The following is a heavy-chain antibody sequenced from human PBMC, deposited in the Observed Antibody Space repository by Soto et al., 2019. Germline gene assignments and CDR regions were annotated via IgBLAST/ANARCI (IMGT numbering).Heavy chain of an antibody. D-gene: IGHD6-19*01. J-gene: IGHJ6*02. V-gene: IGHV3-30*02. CDR1: GSIFTGYG. CDR2: IWFDGSNK. Sequence: PGGSLRLSCAASGSIFTGYGMHWVRQAPGKGLEWVAVIWFDGSNKYYADSVKGRFTISRDNSKDTLSLQMNIPRAEDTAVYYCAKDVDSSAWPIQYGMDVWGQGTTVTVSS. CDR3: AKDVDSSAWPIQYGMDV.